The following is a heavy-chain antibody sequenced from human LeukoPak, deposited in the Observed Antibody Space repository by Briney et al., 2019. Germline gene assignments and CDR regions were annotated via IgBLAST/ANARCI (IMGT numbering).Heavy chain of an antibody. CDR1: GFTFSNYW. V-gene: IGHV3-7*01. CDR3: ARDLDTYVVLTAYDPFDI. D-gene: IGHD2-21*02. J-gene: IGHJ3*02. Sequence: GGSLRLSCEGSGFTFSNYWMTWVRQAPAKGLEWVANIKQSGSEKHYADSVEGRFTISRDNAKNTLYLQMNSLRAEDTAVYYCARDLDTYVVLTAYDPFDIWGQGTMVTVCS. CDR2: IKQSGSEK.